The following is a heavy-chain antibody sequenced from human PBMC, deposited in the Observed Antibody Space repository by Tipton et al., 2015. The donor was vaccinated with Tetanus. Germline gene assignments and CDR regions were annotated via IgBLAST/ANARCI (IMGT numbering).Heavy chain of an antibody. CDR2: ISRSGSTT. V-gene: IGHV3-48*03. D-gene: IGHD2-2*01. CDR3: ARIIADCSSSSCSKQTLYYGMDV. Sequence: SLRLSCEASGFTFSSYEMNWVRQAPGKGLAWVSDISRSGSTTPYAGPVKGRFTISRDNAKNSLYLQMNSLRAEDTAAYYCARIIADCSSSSCSKQTLYYGMDVWGRGTTVTVSS. J-gene: IGHJ6*02. CDR1: GFTFSSYE.